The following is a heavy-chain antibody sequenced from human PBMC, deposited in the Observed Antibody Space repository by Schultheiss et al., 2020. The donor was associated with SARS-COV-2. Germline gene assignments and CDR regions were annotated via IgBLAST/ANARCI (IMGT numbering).Heavy chain of an antibody. CDR1: GFTFSNAW. CDR3: ARRKGVGARVAVDY. D-gene: IGHD1-26*01. Sequence: GSLRLSCAASGFTFSNAWMSWIRQPPGKGLEWIGSIYHSGSTNYNPSLKSRVTISVDTSKNQFSLKLSSVTAADTAVYYCARRKGVGARVAVDYWGQGTLVTVSS. V-gene: IGHV4-38-2*01. J-gene: IGHJ4*02. CDR2: IYHSGST.